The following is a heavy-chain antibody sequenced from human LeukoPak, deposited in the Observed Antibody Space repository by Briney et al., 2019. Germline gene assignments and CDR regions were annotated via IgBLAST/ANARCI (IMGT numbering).Heavy chain of an antibody. CDR1: GFTFDDYG. CDR3: ARGRAGGDIVVVPAAYDY. J-gene: IGHJ4*02. D-gene: IGHD2-2*01. CDR2: INWNGGST. V-gene: IGHV3-20*04. Sequence: GGSLRLSCAASGFTFDDYGMSWVRQAPGKGLEWVSGINWNGGSTGYADSVKGRFTISRDNAKNSLYLQMNSLRAEDTALYYCARGRAGGDIVVVPAAYDYWGQGTLVTVSS.